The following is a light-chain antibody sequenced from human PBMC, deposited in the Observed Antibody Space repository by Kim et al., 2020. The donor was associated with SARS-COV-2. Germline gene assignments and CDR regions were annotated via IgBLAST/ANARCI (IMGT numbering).Light chain of an antibody. CDR3: QAWDSSTGV. CDR1: KLGDKY. J-gene: IGLJ2*01. CDR2: QDS. V-gene: IGLV3-1*01. Sequence: SWSPGQTARITCSGDKLGDKYSRWYQQKPGQSPVLVIYQDSKRPSGIPERFSGSNSGNTATLTISGTQAMDEADYYCQAWDSSTGVFGGGTQLTVL.